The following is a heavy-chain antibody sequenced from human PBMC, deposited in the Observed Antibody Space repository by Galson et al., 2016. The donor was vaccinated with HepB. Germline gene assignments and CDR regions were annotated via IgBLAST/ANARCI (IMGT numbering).Heavy chain of an antibody. V-gene: IGHV1-3*01. D-gene: IGHD3-16*02. J-gene: IGHJ6*02. CDR3: ARDLIGNLDV. CDR1: GYTFTTYD. Sequence: SVKVSCKASGYTFTTYDMHWVRQSPRQRLEWMGWISAGSGNTKFSENFQGRVTITRDTSARTHYMELSSLTSDDTAVYYCARDLIGNLDVWGQGTTVTVSS. CDR2: ISAGSGNT.